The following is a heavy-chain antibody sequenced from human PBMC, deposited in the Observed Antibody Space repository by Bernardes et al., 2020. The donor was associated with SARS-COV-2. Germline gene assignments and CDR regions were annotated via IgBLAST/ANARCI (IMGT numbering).Heavy chain of an antibody. CDR3: ARQDIGAIFGVVITPAGMDV. CDR2: IHYSGST. CDR1: GGSISSYY. V-gene: IGHV4-59*08. D-gene: IGHD3-3*01. J-gene: IGHJ6*02. Sequence: SETLSLTCTVSGGSISSYYWSWIRQPPGKGLEWIGYIHYSGSTNYNPSLKSRVTISVDTSKNQFSLKLSSVTAADTAVYYCARQDIGAIFGVVITPAGMDVWGQGTTVTVSS.